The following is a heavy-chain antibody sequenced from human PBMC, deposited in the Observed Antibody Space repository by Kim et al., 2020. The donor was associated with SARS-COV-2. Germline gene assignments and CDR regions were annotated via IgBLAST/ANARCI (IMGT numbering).Heavy chain of an antibody. Sequence: SVKVSCKASGGTFSSHAISWVRQAPGQGLEWMGGIIPIFGTANYAQKFKGRVTITADESTSTAYMELSSLRSEDTAVYYCARVYYYGSGSYNWLDPWGQGTLVAVSS. CDR1: GGTFSSHA. CDR2: IIPIFGTA. CDR3: ARVYYYGSGSYNWLDP. J-gene: IGHJ5*02. D-gene: IGHD3-10*01. V-gene: IGHV1-69*13.